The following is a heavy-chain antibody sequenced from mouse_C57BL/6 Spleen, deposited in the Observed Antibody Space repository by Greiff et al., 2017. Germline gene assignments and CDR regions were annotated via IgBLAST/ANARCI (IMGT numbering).Heavy chain of an antibody. CDR3: ATISGYDDWFAY. V-gene: IGHV2-9-1*01. D-gene: IGHD2-2*01. CDR1: GFSLTSYA. Sequence: VNLVESGPGLVAPSQSLSITCTVSGFSLTSYAISWVRQPPGKGLEWLGVIWTGGGTNYNSALKSRLSISKDNSKSQVFLKMNSLQTDDTARYYCATISGYDDWFAYWGQGALVTVSA. J-gene: IGHJ3*01. CDR2: IWTGGGT.